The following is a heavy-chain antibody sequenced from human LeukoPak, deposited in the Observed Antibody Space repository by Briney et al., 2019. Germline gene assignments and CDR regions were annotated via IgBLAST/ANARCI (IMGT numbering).Heavy chain of an antibody. J-gene: IGHJ3*02. D-gene: IGHD2-2*01. Sequence: SSETLSLTCAVYGGSFSGYYWSWIRQPPGKGLEWIGEINHGGSTNYNPSLKSRVTISVDTSKNQFSLKLSSVTAADTAVYYCARARWTRNKKNIVVVPAASTGPKKGAYDAFDIWGQGTMVTVSS. V-gene: IGHV4-34*01. CDR2: INHGGST. CDR3: ARARWTRNKKNIVVVPAASTGPKKGAYDAFDI. CDR1: GGSFSGYY.